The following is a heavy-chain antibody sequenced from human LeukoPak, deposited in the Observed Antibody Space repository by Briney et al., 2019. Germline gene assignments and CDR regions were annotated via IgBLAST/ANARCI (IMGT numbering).Heavy chain of an antibody. D-gene: IGHD1-26*01. V-gene: IGHV1-2*02. Sequence: GASVKVSCKASGYTFTGYYMHWVRQAPGQGLEWMGWINPNSGGTNYAQKFQGRVTMTRDTSISTAYMELSRLRSDDTAVYYCARANSGSYYLMSYWGQGTLVTVSS. CDR2: INPNSGGT. CDR1: GYTFTGYY. CDR3: ARANSGSYYLMSY. J-gene: IGHJ4*02.